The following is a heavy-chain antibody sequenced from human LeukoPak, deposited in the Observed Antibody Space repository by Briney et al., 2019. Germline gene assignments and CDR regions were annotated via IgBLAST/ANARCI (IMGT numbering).Heavy chain of an antibody. J-gene: IGHJ5*02. CDR3: ARGGYDFWSGYHSSMFDP. V-gene: IGHV4-34*01. D-gene: IGHD3-3*01. CDR2: INHSGST. CDR1: GGSFSGYY. Sequence: SETLSLTCAVYGGSFSGYYWSWIRQPPGKGLEWIGEINHSGSTNYNPSPKSRVTISVDTSKNQFSLKLSSVTAADTAVYYCARGGYDFWSGYHSSMFDPWGQGTLVTVSS.